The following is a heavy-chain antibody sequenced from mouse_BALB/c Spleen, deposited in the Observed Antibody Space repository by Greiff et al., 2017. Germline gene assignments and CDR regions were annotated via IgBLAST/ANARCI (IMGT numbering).Heavy chain of an antibody. CDR2: ISAGGSYT. Sequence: EVKLVESGGGLVKPGGSLKLSCAASGFTFSDYYMYWVRQTPEKRLEWVATISAGGSYTYYPDSVKGRFTISRDNAKNNLYLQMSSLTSEDTAMYYCAREDYRYDGFAYWGQGTLVTVSA. CDR1: GFTFSDYY. D-gene: IGHD2-14*01. V-gene: IGHV5-4*02. J-gene: IGHJ3*01. CDR3: AREDYRYDGFAY.